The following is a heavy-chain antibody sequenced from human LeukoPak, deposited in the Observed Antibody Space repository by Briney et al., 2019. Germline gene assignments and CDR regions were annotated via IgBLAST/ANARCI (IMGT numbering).Heavy chain of an antibody. J-gene: IGHJ6*02. Sequence: GGSLRLSCAASGFTFSSYAMHWVRQAPGKGLEWVAVISYDGSNKYYADSVKGRFTISRDNSKNTLYLQMNSLRAEDTAVYYCARLGAAAGTHGYYYGMDVWGQGTTVTVSS. CDR1: GFTFSSYA. CDR2: ISYDGSNK. D-gene: IGHD6-13*01. V-gene: IGHV3-30-3*01. CDR3: ARLGAAAGTHGYYYGMDV.